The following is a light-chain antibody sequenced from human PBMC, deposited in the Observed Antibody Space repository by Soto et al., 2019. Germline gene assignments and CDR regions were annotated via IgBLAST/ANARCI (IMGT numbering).Light chain of an antibody. Sequence: DLQMTQSPSSLSASVGDRVTITCRASQSVSSYFNWYQQKPGKAPKLLIYDASRLQSGVPSRFSGSGSGTDFTLTISSLQPEDCATYYCQQSYSIPFTFGPGTKVDIK. CDR2: DAS. J-gene: IGKJ3*01. CDR1: QSVSSY. CDR3: QQSYSIPFT. V-gene: IGKV1-39*01.